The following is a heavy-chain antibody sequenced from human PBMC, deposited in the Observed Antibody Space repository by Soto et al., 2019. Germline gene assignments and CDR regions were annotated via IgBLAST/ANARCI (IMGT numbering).Heavy chain of an antibody. V-gene: IGHV3-33*01. Sequence: QVQLVESGGGVDQPGRSLRLSCAASGFTFSSYGMHWVRQAPGKGLEWVAVIWYDGSNKYYADSVKGRFTISRDNSKNTLNLQMISLRAEDTAVYYCARDRGSGYDFTDGMDVWGQGTTVTVSS. CDR3: ARDRGSGYDFTDGMDV. CDR2: IWYDGSNK. J-gene: IGHJ6*02. CDR1: GFTFSSYG. D-gene: IGHD5-12*01.